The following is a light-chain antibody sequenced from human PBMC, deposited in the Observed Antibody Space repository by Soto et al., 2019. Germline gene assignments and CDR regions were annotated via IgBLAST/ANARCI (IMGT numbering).Light chain of an antibody. CDR2: GAS. Sequence: IVLTQSPGTLSLSPGESATLSCRVSQDVSTNLAWFHQKPGQTPRLVLYGASNRATGIPDRFTGSGSGTDFTLTINRVEPEDFAVYFCQQYAGSPRTFGQGTKV. J-gene: IGKJ1*01. V-gene: IGKV3-20*01. CDR3: QQYAGSPRT. CDR1: QDVSTN.